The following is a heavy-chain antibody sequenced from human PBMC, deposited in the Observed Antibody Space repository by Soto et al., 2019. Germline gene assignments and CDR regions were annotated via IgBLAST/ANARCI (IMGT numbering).Heavy chain of an antibody. CDR2: INHSGST. D-gene: IGHD2-21*02. Sequence: LSLTCAVYGGSFSGYYWSWIRQPPGKGLEWIGDINHSGSTNYNPSLKSRVTISVDTSKNHFSLTLRSVTAADSAMYYCASVIGGDSEYYFDFWGQGALVTRLL. CDR1: GGSFSGYY. J-gene: IGHJ4*02. V-gene: IGHV4-34*09. CDR3: ASVIGGDSEYYFDF.